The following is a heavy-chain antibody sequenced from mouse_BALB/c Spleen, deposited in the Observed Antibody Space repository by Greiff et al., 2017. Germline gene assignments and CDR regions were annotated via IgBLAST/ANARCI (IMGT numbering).Heavy chain of an antibody. V-gene: IGHV5-17*02. CDR1: GFTFSSFG. J-gene: IGHJ3*01. Sequence: DVQLVESGGGLVQPGGSRKLSCAASGFTFSSFGMHWVRQAPEKGLEWVAYISSGSSTIYYADTVKGRFTISRDNPKNTLFLQMTSLRSEDTAMYYCARGYYGSSRFAYWGQGTLVTVSA. D-gene: IGHD1-1*01. CDR3: ARGYYGSSRFAY. CDR2: ISSGSSTI.